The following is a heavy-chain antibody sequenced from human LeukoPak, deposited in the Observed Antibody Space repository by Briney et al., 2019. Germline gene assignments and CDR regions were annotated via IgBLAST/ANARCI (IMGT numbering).Heavy chain of an antibody. CDR2: IVRSGGGT. V-gene: IGHV3-23*01. J-gene: IGHJ4*02. Sequence: PGGSLRLSCAASGFSFSTYAMSWVRQAPGRGLEWVSSIVRSGGGTYYADSVKGRFIISRDNSMNMVYLQMNSLRVEDTAIYYCLKDYNGNPSDDNPCDHWGQGTLVTVSS. D-gene: IGHD1-14*01. CDR1: GFSFSTYA. CDR3: LKDYNGNPSDDNPCDH.